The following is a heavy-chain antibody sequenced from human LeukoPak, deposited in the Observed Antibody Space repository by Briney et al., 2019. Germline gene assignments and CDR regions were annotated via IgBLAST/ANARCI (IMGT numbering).Heavy chain of an antibody. CDR3: ARGLVYYYDSSGLLDAFDI. CDR1: GGSFSGYY. Sequence: SETLPLTCAVYGGSFSGYYWSWIRQPPGKGLEWIGEINHSGSTNYNPSLKSRVTIPVDTSKNQFSLKLSSVTAADTAVYYCARGLVYYYDSSGLLDAFDIWGQGTMVTVSS. J-gene: IGHJ3*02. V-gene: IGHV4-34*01. D-gene: IGHD3-22*01. CDR2: INHSGST.